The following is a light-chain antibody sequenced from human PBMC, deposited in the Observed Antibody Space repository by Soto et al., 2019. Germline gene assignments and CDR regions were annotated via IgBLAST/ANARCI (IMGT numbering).Light chain of an antibody. J-gene: IGKJ2*01. CDR1: QSVSSSY. V-gene: IGKV3-20*01. Sequence: EIVLTQSPGTLSLSPGERATLYCRASQSVSSSYLAWYQQKPGQAPRLLIYGASSRATGIPDRFSGSGSGTDFTLTISRLEPEDFAVYYCQQYGSSMYTFGQGTNLEIK. CDR2: GAS. CDR3: QQYGSSMYT.